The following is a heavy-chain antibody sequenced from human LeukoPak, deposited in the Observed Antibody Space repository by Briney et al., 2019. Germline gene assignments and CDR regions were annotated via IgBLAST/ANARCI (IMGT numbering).Heavy chain of an antibody. CDR3: ARDFYQTHALDV. V-gene: IGHV4-4*02. J-gene: IGHJ3*01. Sequence: KTSETLSLTCAVSGASISSTNWWSWVRQPPGKGLEWIGEIYHTGSTKYNPSLESRVTISVDKSNNQFSVRLSSVTAADTAVYYCARDFYQTHALDVWGQRTLVTVSS. D-gene: IGHD3-16*02. CDR2: IYHTGST. CDR1: GASISSTNW.